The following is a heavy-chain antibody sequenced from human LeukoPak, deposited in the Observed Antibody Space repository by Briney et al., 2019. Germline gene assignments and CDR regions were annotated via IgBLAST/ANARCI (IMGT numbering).Heavy chain of an antibody. V-gene: IGHV3-33*01. Sequence: GRSLRLSCAASGFTFSSFGIHWVRQAPGKGLEWVAFIRYDGSYEYYADSVKGRFTISRDNSKKTLYLQMNSLSPEDTAVYFCARDGGYDTSGYYFDYGAREPWSLSPQ. CDR2: IRYDGSYE. CDR3: ARDGGYDTSGYYFDY. J-gene: IGHJ4*02. D-gene: IGHD3-22*01. CDR1: GFTFSSFG.